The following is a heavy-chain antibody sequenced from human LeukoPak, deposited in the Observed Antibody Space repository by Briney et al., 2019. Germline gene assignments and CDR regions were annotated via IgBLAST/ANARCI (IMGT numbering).Heavy chain of an antibody. CDR1: AGSISSYY. Sequence: PSETLSLTCPVAAGSISSYYRSWIRQPAGKVREWIGRIYTRGSTNYHPSLKSRVTMSVDTSKNQFSLKLSSVTAADTAVYYCARGRYYYDSSGPRSLWDWFDPWGQGTLVTVSS. V-gene: IGHV4-4*07. J-gene: IGHJ5*02. D-gene: IGHD3-22*01. CDR3: ARGRYYYDSSGPRSLWDWFDP. CDR2: IYTRGST.